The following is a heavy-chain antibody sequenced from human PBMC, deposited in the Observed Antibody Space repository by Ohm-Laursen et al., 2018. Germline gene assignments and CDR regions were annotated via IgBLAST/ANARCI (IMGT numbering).Heavy chain of an antibody. V-gene: IGHV1-8*01. CDR1: GYTFTSYD. J-gene: IGHJ6*02. D-gene: IGHD1-1*01. CDR2: MNPNSGNT. CDR3: ARARGNWKRDYYYAMDV. Sequence: TSVKVSCKASGYTFTSYDINWVRQATGQGLQWMGWMNPNSGNTGYAQRFQGRVTMTRNTSISTAYMELSSLRSEDTAVYYCARARGNWKRDYYYAMDVWGQGTTVTVSS.